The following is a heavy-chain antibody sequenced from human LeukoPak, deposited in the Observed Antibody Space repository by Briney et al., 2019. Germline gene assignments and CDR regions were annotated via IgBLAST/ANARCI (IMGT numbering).Heavy chain of an antibody. D-gene: IGHD4-17*01. CDR1: GGSISSYY. Sequence: PSETLSLTCTVSGGSISSYYWSWIRQPPGKGLEWIGHTYYSWTTNYNPSLKSRVTISVDTSKKQFSLKLTSVSAADTAVYYCARVGYGDHHYGMDLWGQGTTVTVSS. CDR2: TYYSWTT. V-gene: IGHV4-59*01. J-gene: IGHJ6*02. CDR3: ARVGYGDHHYGMDL.